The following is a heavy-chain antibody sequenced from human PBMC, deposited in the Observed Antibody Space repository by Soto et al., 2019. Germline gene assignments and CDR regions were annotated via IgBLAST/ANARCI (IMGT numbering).Heavy chain of an antibody. V-gene: IGHV1-69*01. J-gene: IGHJ6*02. CDR3: ATTKKGGGSGWYDYYYYYYGMDV. D-gene: IGHD6-19*01. CDR2: IIPLFGTA. CDR1: GGTFSSYA. Sequence: QVQLVQSGAEVKKPGSSVKVSCKASGGTFSSYAISWVRQAPGQGLEWMGGIIPLFGTANYEQKFQGRGTITADESPSTAYMELSSLRSEDTAVYYCATTKKGGGSGWYDYYYYYYGMDVWGQGTTVTVSS.